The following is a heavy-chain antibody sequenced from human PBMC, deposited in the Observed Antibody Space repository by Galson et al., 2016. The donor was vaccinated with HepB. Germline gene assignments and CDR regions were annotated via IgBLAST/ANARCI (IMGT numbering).Heavy chain of an antibody. J-gene: IGHJ3*02. D-gene: IGHD1-14*01. CDR3: ARYLDGSTGWADAYDI. Sequence: TLSLTCTVSGGSISSGGYYWSWIRQHPGKGLEWIGYIYYTGTTYYSPSLKSRVTISIDTSKDQFSLKLKSVTAADTAVYYCARYLDGSTGWADAYDIWGQGTVVTVSS. CDR2: IYYTGTT. V-gene: IGHV4-31*03. CDR1: GGSISSGGYY.